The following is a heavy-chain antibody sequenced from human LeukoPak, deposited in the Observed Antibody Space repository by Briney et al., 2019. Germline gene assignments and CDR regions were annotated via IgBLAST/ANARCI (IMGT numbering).Heavy chain of an antibody. CDR2: IRPD. CDR1: GYTITSYC. D-gene: IGHD5-18*01. CDR3: VSDYTAMFTGCDY. J-gene: IGHJ4*02. Sequence: ASVKVSCKASGYTITSYCVHWVRQAPGQGLEWMGVIRPDSSTQTFQGRVTLTMDTSTSTVYMELSSLRSEDSAIYYCVSDYTAMFTGCDYWGQGTPVTVSS. V-gene: IGHV1-46*03.